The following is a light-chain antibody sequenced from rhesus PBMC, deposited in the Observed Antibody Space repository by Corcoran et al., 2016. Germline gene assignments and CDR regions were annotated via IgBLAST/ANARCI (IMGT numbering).Light chain of an antibody. J-gene: IGKJ1*01. CDR2: AAS. CDR1: ENVNNY. CDR3: QQYDDLPWT. Sequence: DIQMTQSPSSLSASVGDRVTITCRASENVNNYLNWYQQKPGKAPKPLIYAASSLKSGVPSRFSGSGSGTDYTLTISSLQPEDFATYYRQQYDDLPWTFGQGTKVEIK. V-gene: IGKV1-19*01.